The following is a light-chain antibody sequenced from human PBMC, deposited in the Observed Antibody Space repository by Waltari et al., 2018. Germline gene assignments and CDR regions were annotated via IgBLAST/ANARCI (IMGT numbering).Light chain of an antibody. CDR1: QSVLSSSKNKNY. CDR3: QQYYSIPLS. CDR2: WAS. V-gene: IGKV4-1*01. Sequence: DIVVTHSPDSLAVSLGERATINCKSSQSVLSSSKNKNYLAWYQQKPGQPPKLLIYWASTRESGVPDRFSGSGSGTDFTLTISSLQAEDVALYYCQQYYSIPLSFGGGTKVEIK. J-gene: IGKJ4*01.